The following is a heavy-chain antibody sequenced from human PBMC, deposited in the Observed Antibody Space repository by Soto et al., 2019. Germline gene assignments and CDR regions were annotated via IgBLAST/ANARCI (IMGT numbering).Heavy chain of an antibody. CDR2: IYYTGAT. V-gene: IGHV4-4*02. D-gene: IGHD2-15*01. CDR3: ARLFSSGGCWMYYFGF. Sequence: QVQLRESGPGLVEASGTLSLTCEVSTGSISSGNWWSWVRQPPGKGLEWIGEIYYTGATNYNPSLESRFTRTFDKSKDHLSLSLFSAAAAYSAVYYCARLFSSGGCWMYYFGFWGQGSLVSVSS. J-gene: IGHJ4*02. CDR1: TGSISSGNW.